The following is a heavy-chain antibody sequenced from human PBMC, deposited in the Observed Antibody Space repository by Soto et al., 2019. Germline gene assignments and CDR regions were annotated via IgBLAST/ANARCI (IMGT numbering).Heavy chain of an antibody. CDR1: GGTFSSYA. V-gene: IGHV1-69*13. D-gene: IGHD3-22*01. J-gene: IGHJ4*01. CDR3: AAGGSGYYGFVFDY. CDR2: IIPIFGTA. Sequence: GXSVKVSCKASGGTFSSYAISWVRQAPGQGLEWMGGIIPIFGTANYAQKFQGRVTITADESTSTAYMELSSLRSEDTAVYYCAAGGSGYYGFVFDYWGQGTLVTVSS.